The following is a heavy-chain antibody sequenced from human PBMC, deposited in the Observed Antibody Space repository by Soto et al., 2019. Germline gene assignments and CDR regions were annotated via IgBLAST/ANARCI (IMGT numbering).Heavy chain of an antibody. D-gene: IGHD4-17*01. CDR3: ARHPTVTTLRYYYYYMDV. V-gene: IGHV4-39*01. Sequence: SETLSLTCTVSGGSISISSYYWCWIRHPPGKGLEWIGSIYYSGSTYYNPSLKSRVTISVDTSKNQFSLKLSSVTAADTAVYYCARHPTVTTLRYYYYYMDVWGKGTTVTVSS. J-gene: IGHJ6*03. CDR2: IYYSGST. CDR1: GGSISISSYY.